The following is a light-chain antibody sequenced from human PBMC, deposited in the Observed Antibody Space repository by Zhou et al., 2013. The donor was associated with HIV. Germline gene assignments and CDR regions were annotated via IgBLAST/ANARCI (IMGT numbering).Light chain of an antibody. J-gene: IGKJ2*01. V-gene: IGKV1-39*01. CDR3: QQSYSTLVT. CDR2: GAS. CDR1: QAINTF. Sequence: DIQMTQSPSSLSASMGDNVTITCRASQAINTFLNWYQQKEGRAPRLLMYGASRLQNGVPSRFSGSGSGTEFNLTITNLRPEDLGFYFCQQSYSTLVTFGQGTKVEI.